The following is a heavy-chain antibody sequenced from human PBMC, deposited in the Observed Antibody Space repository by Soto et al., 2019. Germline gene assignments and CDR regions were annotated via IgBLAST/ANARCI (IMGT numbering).Heavy chain of an antibody. CDR3: ARDQVGATTAPFDY. Sequence: LRLSCAASGFTFSSYSMNWVRQAPGKGLEWASYISSSSSTIYYADSVKGRFTISRDNAKNSLYLQMNSLRDEDTAVYYCARDQVGATTAPFDYWGQGTLVTVSS. D-gene: IGHD1-26*01. J-gene: IGHJ4*02. V-gene: IGHV3-48*02. CDR1: GFTFSSYS. CDR2: ISSSSSTI.